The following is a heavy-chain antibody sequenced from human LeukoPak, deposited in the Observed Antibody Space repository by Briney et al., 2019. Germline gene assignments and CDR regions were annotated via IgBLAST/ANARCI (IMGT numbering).Heavy chain of an antibody. CDR2: IKPDGSEK. J-gene: IGHJ4*02. D-gene: IGHD5-24*01. V-gene: IGHV3-7*03. CDR1: GFTFSTYW. Sequence: PGGSLRPSCAASGFTFSTYWMTWVRQAPGKGLEWVAIIKPDGSEKYYVDSVKGRFTISRDNAENSLFLQMNDLRPEDTAVFYCARGQYTDGLSYWGQGTLVTVSS. CDR3: ARGQYTDGLSY.